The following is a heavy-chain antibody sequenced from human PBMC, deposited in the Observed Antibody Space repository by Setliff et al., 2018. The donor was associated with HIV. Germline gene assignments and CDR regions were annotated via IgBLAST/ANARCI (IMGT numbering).Heavy chain of an antibody. J-gene: IGHJ3*01. CDR3: ARRWKSGATHAAFDF. CDR2: VNPNTGVT. D-gene: IGHD1-26*01. Sequence: ASVKVSCKASGYSLNTHHMHWVRQAPGQGLEWMGWVNPNTGVTSYARSFQGRVTMSSDTSINTGYMELRSLRPDDTAVYFCARRWKSGATHAAFDFWGQGTMVTVSS. V-gene: IGHV1-2*02. CDR1: GYSLNTHH.